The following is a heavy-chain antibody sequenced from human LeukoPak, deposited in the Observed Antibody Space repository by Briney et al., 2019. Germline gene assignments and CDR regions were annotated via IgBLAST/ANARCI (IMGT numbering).Heavy chain of an antibody. D-gene: IGHD2-2*01. V-gene: IGHV4-39*07. CDR2: IYYSGST. J-gene: IGHJ5*02. Sequence: TSETLSLTCTVSGGSISSSSYYWGWIRQPPGKGLEWIGSIYYSGSTYYNPSLKSRVTISVDTSKNQFSLKLSSVTAADTAVYYCARGPIVVPAAMRGRNWFDPWGQGTLVTVSS. CDR3: ARGPIVVPAAMRGRNWFDP. CDR1: GGSISSSSYY.